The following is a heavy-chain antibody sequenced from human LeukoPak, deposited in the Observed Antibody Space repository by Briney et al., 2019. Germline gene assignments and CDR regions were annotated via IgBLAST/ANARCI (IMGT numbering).Heavy chain of an antibody. CDR1: GGSISSSSYY. V-gene: IGHV4-39*01. CDR2: IYYSGST. CDR3: ARLGSDDFWSGRYYYYMDV. D-gene: IGHD3-3*01. J-gene: IGHJ6*03. Sequence: SETLSLTCTVSGGSISSSSYYWGWIRQPPGKGLEWIGSIYYSGSTYYNPSLKSRVTISVDTSKNQFSLKLSSVTAADTAVYYCARLGSDDFWSGRYYYYMDVWGKGTTVTVSS.